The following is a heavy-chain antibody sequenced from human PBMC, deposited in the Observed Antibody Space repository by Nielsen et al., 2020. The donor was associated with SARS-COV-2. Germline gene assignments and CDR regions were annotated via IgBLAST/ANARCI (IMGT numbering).Heavy chain of an antibody. D-gene: IGHD2-15*01. CDR3: ARQLPEGYCSGGSCYWFDP. V-gene: IGHV1-46*01. Sequence: WVRQAPGQGLEWMGIINPSGGSTSYAQKFQGRVTMTTDTSTSTAYMELRSLRSDDTAVYYCARQLPEGYCSGGSCYWFDPWGQGTLVTVSS. CDR2: INPSGGST. J-gene: IGHJ5*02.